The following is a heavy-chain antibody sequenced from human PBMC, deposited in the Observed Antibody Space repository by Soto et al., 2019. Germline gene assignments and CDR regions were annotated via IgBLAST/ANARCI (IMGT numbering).Heavy chain of an antibody. Sequence: GGSLRLSCAASGFTFSSYSMSWVRQAPGKGLEWVSGFRTSGDGGTTYYADSVKGRFTISRDNSKNMLFLQMNSLRAEDTAIYYCAKKVNSGPGSQYFDYWGQGTLVTVSS. CDR3: AKKVNSGPGSQYFDY. D-gene: IGHD3-10*01. J-gene: IGHJ4*02. CDR1: GFTFSSYS. V-gene: IGHV3-23*01. CDR2: FRTSGDGGTT.